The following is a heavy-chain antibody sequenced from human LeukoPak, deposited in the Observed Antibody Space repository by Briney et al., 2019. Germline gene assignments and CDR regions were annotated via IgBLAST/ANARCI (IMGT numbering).Heavy chain of an antibody. V-gene: IGHV3-30*02. CDR2: IRYDSNNK. CDR1: GFSLNDYG. D-gene: IGHD2-2*01. CDR3: AKGRSKFCSSTSCSIDD. J-gene: IGHJ4*02. Sequence: GGSLRLSRATSGFSLNDYGMHWVRQAPRKGLDWVSFIRYDSNNKYYADSVKGRFTISRDNSENTLDLQMNSLRAEDTAVYYCAKGRSKFCSSTSCSIDDWGQGTLVTVSS.